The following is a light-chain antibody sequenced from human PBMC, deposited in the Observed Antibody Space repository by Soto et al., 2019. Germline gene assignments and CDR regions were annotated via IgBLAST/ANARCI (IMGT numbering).Light chain of an antibody. V-gene: IGKV1-27*01. CDR3: QKYNSPPRT. CDR2: AAS. CDR1: QDIANF. Sequence: DIQMTQSPSSLSASVGDRVSITCRASQDIANFLAWYQQKPGKVPTLLIYAASILQSGVPSRFSGTASGTDFTLTISSLQPEDVATYYCQKYNSPPRTFGQGTKVKI. J-gene: IGKJ1*01.